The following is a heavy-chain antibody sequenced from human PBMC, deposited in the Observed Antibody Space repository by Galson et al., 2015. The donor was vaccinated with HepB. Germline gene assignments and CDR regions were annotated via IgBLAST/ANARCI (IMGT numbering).Heavy chain of an antibody. V-gene: IGHV1-69*13. D-gene: IGHD5-24*01. J-gene: IGHJ4*02. CDR3: ARERTGDGYLNYFDY. CDR1: GGTFSSYA. Sequence: SVKVSCKASGGTFSSYAISWVRQAPGQGLEWMGGIIPIFGTANYAQKFQGRVTITADESTSTAYMELSSLRSEDTAVYYCARERTGDGYLNYFDYWGQGTLVTVSS. CDR2: IIPIFGTA.